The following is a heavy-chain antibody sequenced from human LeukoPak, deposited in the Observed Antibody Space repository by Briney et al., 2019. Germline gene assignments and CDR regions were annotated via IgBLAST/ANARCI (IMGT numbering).Heavy chain of an antibody. CDR1: GFTVSSNY. V-gene: IGHV3-66*01. Sequence: PWGSLRLSCAASGFTVSSNYMSWVRQAPGKGLEWVSVIYSGGSTYYADSVRGRFTISRDNSKNTLYLQMNSLRAEDTAVYYCARGPDRSHFDYWGQGTLVTVSS. J-gene: IGHJ4*02. CDR3: ARGPDRSHFDY. CDR2: IYSGGST.